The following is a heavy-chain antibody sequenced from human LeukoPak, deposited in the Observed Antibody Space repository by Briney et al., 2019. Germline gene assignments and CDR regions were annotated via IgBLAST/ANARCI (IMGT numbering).Heavy chain of an antibody. CDR1: GFTFSSHA. V-gene: IGHV3-30-3*01. CDR3: ARVVDQQLVRSGFDY. D-gene: IGHD6-13*01. CDR2: LSHDGNYK. Sequence: GGSLRLSCAASGFTFSSHAMHWVRQAPGKGLEWVAALSHDGNYKDYADSVKGRFTISRDNPENAVYLQMDSLRAEDTAVYYCARVVDQQLVRSGFDYWGQGTLLTVSS. J-gene: IGHJ4*02.